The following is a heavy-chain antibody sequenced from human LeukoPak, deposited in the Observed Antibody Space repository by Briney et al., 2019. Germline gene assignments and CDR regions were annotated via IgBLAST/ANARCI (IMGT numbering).Heavy chain of an antibody. V-gene: IGHV3-48*01. CDR2: ISSSTNTI. D-gene: IGHD4-17*01. CDR3: AREKYGDYVSDY. Sequence: GGSLRLSCAASGFTFSTCAMKWVRQAPGKGLEWISYISSSTNTIYYADSLKGRFTISRDNAKNSLYLQMNSLRAEDTAVYYCAREKYGDYVSDYWGQGTLVTVSS. J-gene: IGHJ4*02. CDR1: GFTFSTCA.